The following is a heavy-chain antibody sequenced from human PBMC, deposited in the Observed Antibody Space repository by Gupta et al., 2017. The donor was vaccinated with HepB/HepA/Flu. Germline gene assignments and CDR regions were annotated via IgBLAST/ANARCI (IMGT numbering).Heavy chain of an antibody. CDR1: GFTFSSYR. D-gene: IGHD6-6*01. Sequence: EVQLVESGGGLVKPGGSLRLSCAASGFTFSSYRLNWVRQAPGKGLEWVSSISSSSSYIYYADSVKGRFTISRDNAKNSLYLQMNSLRAEDTAVYYCARDYSSSQYFDYWGQGTLVTGSS. CDR3: ARDYSSSQYFDY. CDR2: ISSSSSYI. J-gene: IGHJ4*02. V-gene: IGHV3-21*01.